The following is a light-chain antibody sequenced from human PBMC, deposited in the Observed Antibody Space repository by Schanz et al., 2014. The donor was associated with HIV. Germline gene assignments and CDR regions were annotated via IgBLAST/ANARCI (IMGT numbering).Light chain of an antibody. CDR1: ISTIASRT. J-gene: IGLJ3*02. V-gene: IGLV1-44*01. CDR2: NDD. CDR3: QSYDSTLSAWV. Sequence: QSLLTQPPSASGTPGQTVTISCSGSISTIASRTVDWYQHLPGTAPRLLIHNDDRRPSGVPERFSASKSGTSASLAITGLQAEDEADYYCQSYDSTLSAWVFGGGTKLTVL.